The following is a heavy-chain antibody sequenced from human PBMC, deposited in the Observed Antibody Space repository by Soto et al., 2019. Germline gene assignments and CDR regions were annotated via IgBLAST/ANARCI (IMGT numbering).Heavy chain of an antibody. V-gene: IGHV1-2*02. J-gene: IGHJ6*02. D-gene: IGHD2-15*01. CDR1: GYTFTGYY. Sequence: ASVKVSCKASGYTFTGYYMHWVRQAPGQGLEWMGWINPNSGGTNYAQKFQGRVTMTRDTSISTAYMELSRLRSDDTAVYYCAMVVAATPGGYYYYGMDVWGQGTTVTVS. CDR3: AMVVAATPGGYYYYGMDV. CDR2: INPNSGGT.